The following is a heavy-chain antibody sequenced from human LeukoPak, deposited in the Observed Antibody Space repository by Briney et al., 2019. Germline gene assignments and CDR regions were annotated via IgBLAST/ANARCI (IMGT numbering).Heavy chain of an antibody. CDR2: IYYSGST. V-gene: IGHV4-59*08. CDR3: ARHKSAHYDILTGYYRNYYFDY. CDR1: GDSISSDY. Sequence: SETLSLTCNVSGDSISSDYWSWIRQPPGKGLEWIGHIYYSGSTYYNPSLKSRVTISVDTSKNQFSLKLSSVTAADTAVYYCARHKSAHYDILTGYYRNYYFDYWGQGTLVTVSS. J-gene: IGHJ4*02. D-gene: IGHD3-9*01.